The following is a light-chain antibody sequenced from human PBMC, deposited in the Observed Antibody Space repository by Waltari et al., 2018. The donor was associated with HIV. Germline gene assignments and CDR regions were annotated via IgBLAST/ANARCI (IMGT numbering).Light chain of an antibody. V-gene: IGKV3-20*01. CDR2: SAS. CDR1: RIVSSNY. J-gene: IGKJ2*01. Sequence: ENVLTQSPGTLSLSPGERATLSCRASRIVSSNYLTWYQQRPGQAPRLLIYSASTRATAIPDRFSVSGSGTDFTLTISRLEPEDFAVYYCQQYGTSPYTFGQGTKVEI. CDR3: QQYGTSPYT.